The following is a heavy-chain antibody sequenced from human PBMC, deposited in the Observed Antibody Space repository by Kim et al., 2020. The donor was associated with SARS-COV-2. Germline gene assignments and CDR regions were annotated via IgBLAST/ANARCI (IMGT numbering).Heavy chain of an antibody. CDR2: IYYSGST. V-gene: IGHV4-61*01. CDR3: ARDSSGDYEQGWFDP. J-gene: IGHJ5*02. D-gene: IGHD4-17*01. CDR1: GGSVSSGSYY. Sequence: SETLSLTCTVSGGSVSSGSYYWSWIRQPPGKGLEWIGYIYYSGSTNYNPSLKSRVTISVDTSKNQFSLKLSSVTAADTAVYYCARDSSGDYEQGWFDPWGQGTLVTVSS.